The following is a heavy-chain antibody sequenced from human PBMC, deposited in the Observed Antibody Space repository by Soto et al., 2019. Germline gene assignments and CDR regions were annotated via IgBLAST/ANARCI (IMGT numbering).Heavy chain of an antibody. CDR3: AKDSYRGYSYVYYFDY. D-gene: IGHD5-18*01. CDR1: GFTFDDYT. J-gene: IGHJ4*02. CDR2: ISWDGGST. V-gene: IGHV3-43*01. Sequence: EVQLVESGGVVVQPGGSLRLSCAASGFTFDDYTMHWVRQAPGKGLEWVSLISWDGGSTYYADSVKGRFTISRDNSKNSLYLQMNSLRSEDTALYYCAKDSYRGYSYVYYFDYWGQGTLVTVSS.